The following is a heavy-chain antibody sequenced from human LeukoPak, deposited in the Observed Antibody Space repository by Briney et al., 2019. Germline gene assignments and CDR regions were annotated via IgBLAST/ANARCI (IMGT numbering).Heavy chain of an antibody. CDR1: GGSISSGDYY. CDR2: IYYSGST. Sequence: SKTLSLTCTVSGGSISSGDYYWSWIRQPPGKGLEWIGYIYYSGSTYYNPSLKGRVTISVDTSKNQFSLKLSSVTAADTAVYYCARDSGLDSFDYWGQGTLVTVSS. D-gene: IGHD3-22*01. J-gene: IGHJ4*02. V-gene: IGHV4-30-4*08. CDR3: ARDSGLDSFDY.